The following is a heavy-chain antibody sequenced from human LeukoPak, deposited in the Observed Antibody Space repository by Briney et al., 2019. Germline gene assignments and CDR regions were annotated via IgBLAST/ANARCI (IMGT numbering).Heavy chain of an antibody. D-gene: IGHD3-10*01. CDR1: GGSISSSNYY. Sequence: SETLSLTCTVSGGSISSSNYYWGWIRQPPGKGLEWIGSIYYSGNTYYNPSLKSRVTISVDTSKNQFSLKLSSVTAADTAVYYCAREAMGYYGSGSYYFPYYFDYWGQGTLVTVSS. V-gene: IGHV4-39*07. CDR3: AREAMGYYGSGSYYFPYYFDY. CDR2: IYYSGNT. J-gene: IGHJ4*02.